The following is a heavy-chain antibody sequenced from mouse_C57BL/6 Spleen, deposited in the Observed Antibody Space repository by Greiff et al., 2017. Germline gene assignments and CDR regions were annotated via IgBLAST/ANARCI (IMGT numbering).Heavy chain of an antibody. CDR3: VRGDTMIKAYYYAMDY. D-gene: IGHD2-4*01. Sequence: EVQRVESGGGLVQPKGSLKLSCAASGFTFNTYAMHWVRQAPGKGLEWVARIRSKSSNYATYYADSLKDRFTISRDDSQSMLYLQMNNLKTEDTAMYYCVRGDTMIKAYYYAMDYWGQGTSVTVSS. J-gene: IGHJ4*01. CDR1: GFTFNTYA. V-gene: IGHV10-3*01. CDR2: IRSKSSNYAT.